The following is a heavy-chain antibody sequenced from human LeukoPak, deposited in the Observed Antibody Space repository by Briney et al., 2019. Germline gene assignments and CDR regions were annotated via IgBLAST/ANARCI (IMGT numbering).Heavy chain of an antibody. V-gene: IGHV4-34*01. Sequence: SETLSLTCTVSGASISGYYWSWIRQPPGKGLEWIGEINHSGSTNYNPSLKSRVTISVDTSKNQFSLKLSSVTAADTAVYYCARGGPHFYYGSGSYYKGGFDYWGQGTLVTVSS. J-gene: IGHJ4*02. CDR1: GASISGYY. D-gene: IGHD3-10*01. CDR3: ARGGPHFYYGSGSYYKGGFDY. CDR2: INHSGST.